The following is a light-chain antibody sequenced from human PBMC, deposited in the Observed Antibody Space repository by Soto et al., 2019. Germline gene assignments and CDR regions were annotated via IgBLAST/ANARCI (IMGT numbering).Light chain of an antibody. CDR1: QSVSSY. CDR3: QQYGSSPTWT. V-gene: IGKV3-11*01. J-gene: IGKJ1*01. Sequence: EIVLTQSPATLSLSPGERATLSCRASQSVSSYLAWYQQKPGQAPRLLIYDASNRATGIPARFSGXGSGTAFTLIISSLEPEDFAVYYCQQYGSSPTWTFGPGTKVDIK. CDR2: DAS.